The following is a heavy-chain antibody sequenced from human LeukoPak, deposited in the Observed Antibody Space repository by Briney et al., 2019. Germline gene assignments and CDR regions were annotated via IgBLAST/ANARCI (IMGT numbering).Heavy chain of an antibody. J-gene: IGHJ4*02. CDR1: GGSISTYY. CDR2: LYNSGST. CDR3: ARTTYDSSGYPYFDY. V-gene: IGHV4-59*08. D-gene: IGHD3-22*01. Sequence: SETLSLTCTVPGGSISTYYWSWIRQPPGKGLEWIGYLYNSGSTNYNPSLKSRVTISVDTSKNQFSLSLSTVTAADKDMYYCARTTYDSSGYPYFDYWGQGILVTVSS.